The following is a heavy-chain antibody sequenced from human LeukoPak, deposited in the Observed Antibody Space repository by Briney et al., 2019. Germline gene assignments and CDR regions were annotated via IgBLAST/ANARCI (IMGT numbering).Heavy chain of an antibody. Sequence: ASVMLSCTASGSTFTGYYIHWVRQAPGQGLEWMGWISPNSGGTNYAQKFQGRVTMTTDTSISTTSMELRRLKFDDTAVYYCAGELLSSWFAPWGQGSLVTVSS. CDR1: GSTFTGYY. V-gene: IGHV1-2*02. CDR3: AGELLSSWFAP. CDR2: ISPNSGGT. D-gene: IGHD2/OR15-2a*01. J-gene: IGHJ5*02.